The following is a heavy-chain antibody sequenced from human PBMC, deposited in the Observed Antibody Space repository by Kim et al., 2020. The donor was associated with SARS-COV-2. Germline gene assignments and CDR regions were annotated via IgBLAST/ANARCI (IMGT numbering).Heavy chain of an antibody. D-gene: IGHD7-27*01. CDR1: GFTFSSYE. V-gene: IGHV3-48*03. CDR2: ISSSGSTI. CDR3: TGVHVTGLWFDP. J-gene: IGHJ5*02. Sequence: GGTLRLSCAASGFTFSSYEINWVRQAPGKGLEWVSYISSSGSTIYYADSVKGRFTISRDNAKDSLYLQMNSLRAEDTAVYYCTGVHVTGLWFDPWGQGTLVSVSS.